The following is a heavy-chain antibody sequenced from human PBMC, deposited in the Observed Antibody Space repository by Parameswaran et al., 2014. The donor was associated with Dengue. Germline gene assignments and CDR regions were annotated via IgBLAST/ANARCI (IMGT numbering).Heavy chain of an antibody. D-gene: IGHD5-18*01. CDR2: ISAYNGNT. Sequence: WVRQAPGQGLEWMGWISAYNGNTNYAQKLQGRVTMTTDTSTSTAYMELRSLRSDDTAVYYCARYKSDTAMVKNYYYYYMDVWGKGTTVTVSS. V-gene: IGHV1-18*01. CDR3: ARYKSDTAMVKNYYYYYMDV. J-gene: IGHJ6*03.